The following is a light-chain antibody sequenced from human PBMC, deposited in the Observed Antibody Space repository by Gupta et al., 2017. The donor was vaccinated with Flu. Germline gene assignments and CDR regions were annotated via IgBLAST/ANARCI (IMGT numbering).Light chain of an antibody. CDR1: QSLVYKNGITY. V-gene: IGKV2-30*01. CDR3: KRGKPPWT. J-gene: IGKJ2*02. CDR2: EVS. Sequence: VTLVQPASISCTSSQSLVYKNGITYLNWFQQRPGQSPRRLIYEVSKRDYGVSDRFSGSGSVTDFTLKSSRGEAEDVGVYCCKRGKPPWTFGQGTTMDI.